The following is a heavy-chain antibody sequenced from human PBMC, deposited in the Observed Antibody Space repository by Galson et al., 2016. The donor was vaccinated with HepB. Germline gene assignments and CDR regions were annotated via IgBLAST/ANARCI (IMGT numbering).Heavy chain of an antibody. CDR2: INSDGTIS. Sequence: SLRLSCAASGFTFTTYTMHWVRQAPGKGLVWVSRINSDGTISNYADSVKGRFTISRDNAKNTLYLQMNSLRAEDTAVSFCVRDHSVVPTTAYNWFDPWGRGTLVTVSS. V-gene: IGHV3-74*01. J-gene: IGHJ5*02. CDR3: VRDHSVVPTTAYNWFDP. CDR1: GFTFTTYT. D-gene: IGHD4-23*01.